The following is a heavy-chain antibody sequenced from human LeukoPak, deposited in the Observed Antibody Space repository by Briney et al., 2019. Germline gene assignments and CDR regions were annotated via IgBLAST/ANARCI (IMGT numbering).Heavy chain of an antibody. D-gene: IGHD2-15*01. V-gene: IGHV4-34*01. CDR3: AREGVVGAYGHFDY. CDR2: INHSGSN. J-gene: IGHJ4*02. CDR1: GGSFSGYY. Sequence: PSETLSLTCAVYGGSFSGYYWSWIRQPPGKGLEWIGEINHSGSNNYNPSLKSRVTISVDTSKNQFSLKLSSVTAADTAVYYCAREGVVGAYGHFDYWGQGTLSPSP.